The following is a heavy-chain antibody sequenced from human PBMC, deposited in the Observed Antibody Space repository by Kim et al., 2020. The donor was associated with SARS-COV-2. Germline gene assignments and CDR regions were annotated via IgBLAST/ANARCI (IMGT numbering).Heavy chain of an antibody. Sequence: GGSLRLSCAASGFTFSTYTMNWVRQAPGKGLEWVSYVSSSGNNIFYADSVKGRFTVSRDNAKSSLYLQMNSLRAEDTAVYYCARMSVNYYLGGFHVWGQGT. CDR2: VSSSGNNI. V-gene: IGHV3-21*01. D-gene: IGHD1-26*01. J-gene: IGHJ3*01. CDR1: GFTFSTYT. CDR3: ARMSVNYYLGGFHV.